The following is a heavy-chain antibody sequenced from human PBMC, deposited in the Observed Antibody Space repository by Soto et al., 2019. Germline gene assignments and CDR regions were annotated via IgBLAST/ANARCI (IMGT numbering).Heavy chain of an antibody. V-gene: IGHV4-39*01. D-gene: IGHD3-22*01. CDR2: LFYTGSI. Sequence: SETLSLTCTVSGGSISSSHYYWGWIRQPPGKGLEWIGSLFYTGSIYNNPSLKSRVTISVDTSKNQFSLKLSSVTAADTAVYYCARRLYYDSSGFEGGGMEVWGQGTAVTVSS. J-gene: IGHJ6*02. CDR1: GGSISSSHYY. CDR3: ARRLYYDSSGFEGGGMEV.